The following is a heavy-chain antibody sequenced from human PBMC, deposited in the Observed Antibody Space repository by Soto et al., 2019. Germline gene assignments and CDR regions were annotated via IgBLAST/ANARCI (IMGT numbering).Heavy chain of an antibody. CDR1: GFTFSDYY. J-gene: IGHJ6*03. Sequence: QVQLVESGGGLVKPGGSLRLSCAASGFTFSDYYMSWIRQAPGKGLEWVSYISSSGSTIYYADSVKGRFTISRDNAKNSLYLQMNRLRAEDTAVYYCASPITGTNRNYYYYYMDVWGKGTTVTVSS. CDR3: ASPITGTNRNYYYYYMDV. V-gene: IGHV3-11*01. CDR2: ISSSGSTI. D-gene: IGHD1-7*01.